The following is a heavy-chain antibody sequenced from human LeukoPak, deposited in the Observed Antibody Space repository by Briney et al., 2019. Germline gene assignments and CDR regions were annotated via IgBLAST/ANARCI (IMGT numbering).Heavy chain of an antibody. CDR2: IYYSGST. Sequence: PSETLSLTCTVSGGSITGYYWSWIRQPPGKGLEYIGYIYYSGSTNYNPSLKSRLTMSLDTSKNQFSLKLTSVTAADTALYYCARGLPGYSGGDDAFDVWGQGTVVIVS. CDR1: GGSITGYY. D-gene: IGHD6-19*01. J-gene: IGHJ3*01. CDR3: ARGLPGYSGGDDAFDV. V-gene: IGHV4-59*01.